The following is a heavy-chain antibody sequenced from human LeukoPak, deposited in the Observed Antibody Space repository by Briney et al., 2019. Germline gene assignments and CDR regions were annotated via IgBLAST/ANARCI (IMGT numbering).Heavy chain of an antibody. D-gene: IGHD3-16*01. CDR3: ARAWGATRASDY. Sequence: GASVKVSCKTSGYTFTSYAIHWVRQAPGQGFDWMGWINPGNGKTQYSQNFQGRVTITKDTSARTAYMELSGLRSDDTKVYFCARAWGATRASDYWGQGTLVTVSS. V-gene: IGHV1-3*01. J-gene: IGHJ4*02. CDR1: GYTFTSYA. CDR2: INPGNGKT.